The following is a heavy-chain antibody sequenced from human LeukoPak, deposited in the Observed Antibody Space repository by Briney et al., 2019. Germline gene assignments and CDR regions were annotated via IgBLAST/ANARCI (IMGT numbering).Heavy chain of an antibody. CDR3: AKDINYHGSGSCPDY. Sequence: GGSLRLSCAASGFTFSSYGMHWVRQAPGKGLEWVAFIRYDGSNKYYADSVKGRFTISRDNSKNTLYLQMNSLRAEDTAVYYCAKDINYHGSGSCPDYWGQGTLVTVSS. D-gene: IGHD3-10*01. V-gene: IGHV3-30*02. J-gene: IGHJ4*02. CDR1: GFTFSSYG. CDR2: IRYDGSNK.